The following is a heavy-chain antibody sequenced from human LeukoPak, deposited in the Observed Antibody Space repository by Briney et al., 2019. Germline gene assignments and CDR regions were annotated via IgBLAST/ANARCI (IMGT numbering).Heavy chain of an antibody. CDR1: GFTFGDYA. CDR2: IRSKAYGGTT. J-gene: IGHJ4*02. V-gene: IGHV3-49*04. CDR3: TRDGAPTYYDSSGYYS. Sequence: GGSLRLSCTASGFTFGDYAMSWVRQAPGKGLEWVGFIRSKAYGGTTEYAASVKGRFTTSRDDSKSIAYLQMNSLKTEDTAVYYCTRDGAPTYYDSSGYYSWGQGTLVTVSS. D-gene: IGHD3-22*01.